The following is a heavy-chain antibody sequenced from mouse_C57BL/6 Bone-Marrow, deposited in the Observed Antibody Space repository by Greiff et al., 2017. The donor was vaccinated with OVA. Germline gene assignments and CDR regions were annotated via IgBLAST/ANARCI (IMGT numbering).Heavy chain of an antibody. D-gene: IGHD4-1*01. CDR3: ARLGLGAMDY. V-gene: IGHV1-64*01. CDR2: IHPNSGST. CDR1: GYTFTSYW. J-gene: IGHJ4*01. Sequence: QVQLKQPGAELVKPGASVKLSCKASGYTFTSYWMHWVKQRPGQGLEWIGMIHPNSGSTNYNEKFKSKATLTVDKSSSTAYMQLSSLTSEDSAVYYCARLGLGAMDYWGQGTSVTVSS.